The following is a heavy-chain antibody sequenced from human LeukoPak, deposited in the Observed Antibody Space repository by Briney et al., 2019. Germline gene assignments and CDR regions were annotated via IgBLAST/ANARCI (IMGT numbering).Heavy chain of an antibody. D-gene: IGHD1-26*01. CDR3: ARDRGSYGMDV. V-gene: IGHV3-53*01. Sequence: GGSLRLSCAASGFTVSSNYMSWVRQAPGRGLEWVSVIYSGGSTYYADSVKGRFTISRDNSKNTLYLQMNSLRAEDTAVYYCARDRGSYGMDVWGQGTTVTVSS. CDR1: GFTVSSNY. CDR2: IYSGGST. J-gene: IGHJ6*02.